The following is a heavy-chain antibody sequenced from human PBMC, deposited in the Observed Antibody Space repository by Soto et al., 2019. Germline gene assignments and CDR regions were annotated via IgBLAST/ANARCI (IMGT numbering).Heavy chain of an antibody. D-gene: IGHD1-1*01. Sequence: LSLTCSVSGGSISPYYWSWIRQPAGKGLEWIGRIYASGSTNYNPSLKSRVTMSVATSKKQFSLKLTSVTAADTATYYCARGGMVIIPTATAFDYWGQGTPVTVSS. CDR3: ARGGMVIIPTATAFDY. CDR2: IYASGST. CDR1: GGSISPYY. V-gene: IGHV4-4*07. J-gene: IGHJ4*02.